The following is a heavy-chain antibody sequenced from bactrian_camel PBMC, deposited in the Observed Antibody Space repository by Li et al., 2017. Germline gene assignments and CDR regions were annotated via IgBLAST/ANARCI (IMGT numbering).Heavy chain of an antibody. V-gene: IGHV3S25*01. D-gene: IGHD3*01. J-gene: IGHJ4*01. Sequence: PGGSLRLSCAASRFTYTDHCMGWFRQAPGKEREDVASIYTYDGSTVYGDSVKGRFTIFKDNAKSTVYLQMNSLKIEDTAVYYCALGSSRQATMTARGKGTQVTVS. CDR2: IYTYDGST. CDR1: RFTYTDHC.